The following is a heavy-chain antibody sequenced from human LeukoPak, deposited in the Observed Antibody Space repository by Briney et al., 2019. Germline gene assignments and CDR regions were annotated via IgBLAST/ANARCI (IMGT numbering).Heavy chain of an antibody. CDR3: ARDSGLTTQDY. CDR1: GSTVSSNY. D-gene: IGHD4-11*01. J-gene: IGHJ4*02. Sequence: GGSLRLSCAASGSTVSSNYMSWVRQAPGKGLEWVSVIYSGGNTYYADSVKGRFTISRDNSKNTLYLQMNSLRAEDTAVYYCARDSGLTTQDYWGQGTLVTVSS. V-gene: IGHV3-53*01. CDR2: IYSGGNT.